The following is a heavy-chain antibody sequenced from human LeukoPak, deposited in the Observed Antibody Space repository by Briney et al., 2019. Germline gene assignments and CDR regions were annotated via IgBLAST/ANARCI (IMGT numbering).Heavy chain of an antibody. Sequence: ASVKVSCKASGYTFTSYYMHWVRQAPGQGLEWMGIINPSGGSTSYAQKFQGRVTMTRDTSTSTVYMELSSLRSEDTAVYYCARAFETQTAMVVYYFDYWGQGALVTVSS. J-gene: IGHJ4*02. V-gene: IGHV1-46*01. CDR3: ARAFETQTAMVVYYFDY. D-gene: IGHD5-18*01. CDR1: GYTFTSYY. CDR2: INPSGGST.